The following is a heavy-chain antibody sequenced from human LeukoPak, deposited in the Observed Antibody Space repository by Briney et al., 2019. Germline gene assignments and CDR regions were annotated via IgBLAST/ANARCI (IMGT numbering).Heavy chain of an antibody. CDR2: ISTTSRYI. CDR1: GFTFSRYS. CDR3: ARGNSDYDHDY. J-gene: IGHJ4*02. V-gene: IGHV3-21*01. Sequence: GGSLRLSCAASGFTFSRYSMNWVRQAPGKGLEWVSSISTTSRYIYYADSVQGRFTVTRDNAKNSLSLQMNSLRADDTAVYFCARGNSDYDHDYWGQGTLVTVSS. D-gene: IGHD5-12*01.